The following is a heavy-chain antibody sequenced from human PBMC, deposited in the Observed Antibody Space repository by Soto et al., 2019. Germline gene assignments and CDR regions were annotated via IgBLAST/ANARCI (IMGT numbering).Heavy chain of an antibody. Sequence: QVQLQESGPGLVKPSQTLSLTCSVSGGSISSGTSYWSWIRQRPGEGLEWIGYIFYSGSFYYTPSLRGRVLILADTSKNQFTLTLSSVTAADTAVYFCVRAPETHSIFGVALPYFFDDWGQGTLVTVSS. J-gene: IGHJ4*02. D-gene: IGHD3-3*01. V-gene: IGHV4-31*03. CDR1: GGSISSGTSY. CDR2: IFYSGSF. CDR3: VRAPETHSIFGVALPYFFDD.